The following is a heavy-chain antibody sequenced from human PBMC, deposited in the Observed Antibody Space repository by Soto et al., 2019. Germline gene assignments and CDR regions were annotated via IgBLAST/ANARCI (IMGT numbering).Heavy chain of an antibody. Sequence: QVQLVQSGGEVKKPGASVKVSCKASGYTFSDYGISWVRQAPGQGLEWMGWIGPYNDNTNYEQKFQGRVTMTRDTSTTTAYMELRGLRSDDTAVYYWALYFWSGYYIRYFDYWGQGTLVIVSS. CDR3: ALYFWSGYYIRYFDY. D-gene: IGHD3-3*01. CDR2: IGPYNDNT. V-gene: IGHV1-18*01. J-gene: IGHJ4*02. CDR1: GYTFSDYG.